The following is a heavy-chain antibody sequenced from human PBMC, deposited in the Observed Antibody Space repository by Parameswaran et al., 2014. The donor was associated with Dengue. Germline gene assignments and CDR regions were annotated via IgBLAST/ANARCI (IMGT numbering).Heavy chain of an antibody. Sequence: RLVRQAPGQGLEWMGGIIPIFGTANYAQKFQGRVTITADESTSTAYMELSSLRSEDTAVYYCATRVRSYPYRGAFDYWGQGTLVTVSS. J-gene: IGHJ4*02. V-gene: IGHV1-69*01. D-gene: IGHD1-26*01. CDR2: IIPIFGTA. CDR3: ATRVRSYPYRGAFDY.